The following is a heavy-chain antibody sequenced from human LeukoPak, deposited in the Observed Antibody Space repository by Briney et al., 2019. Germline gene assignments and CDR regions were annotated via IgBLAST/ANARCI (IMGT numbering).Heavy chain of an antibody. CDR1: GGSISSGDYY. CDR2: IYYSGST. CDR3: ARGLDYYGSGSPLFDY. J-gene: IGHJ4*02. V-gene: IGHV4-30-4*01. D-gene: IGHD3-10*01. Sequence: KPSQTLSLTCTVSGGSISSGDYYWSWIRQPPGKGLEWIGYIYYSGSTYYNPSLKSRVTISADTSKNQFPLKLSSVTAADTAVYYCARGLDYYGSGSPLFDYWGQGTLVTVSS.